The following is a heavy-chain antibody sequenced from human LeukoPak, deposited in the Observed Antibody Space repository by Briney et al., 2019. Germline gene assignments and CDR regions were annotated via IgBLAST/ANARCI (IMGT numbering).Heavy chain of an antibody. CDR3: ARDSPITMIVVD. Sequence: SETLSLTCTVSGGSISSYYWSWIRQPPGKGLEWIGSIYHSGSTYYNPSLKSRVTISVDTSKNQFSLKLSSVTAADTAVYSCARDSPITMIVVDWGQGTLVTVSS. V-gene: IGHV4-38-2*02. D-gene: IGHD3-22*01. CDR1: GGSISSYY. J-gene: IGHJ4*02. CDR2: IYHSGST.